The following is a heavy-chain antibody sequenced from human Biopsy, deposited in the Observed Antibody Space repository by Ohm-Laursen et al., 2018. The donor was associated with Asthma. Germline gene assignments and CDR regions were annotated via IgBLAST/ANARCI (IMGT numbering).Heavy chain of an antibody. CDR3: ARSYCGGDCFSPFDY. J-gene: IGHJ4*02. V-gene: IGHV1-69*13. CDR2: IIPIFGTP. Sequence: SVKVSCKTSDYIFPRYYISWVRQAPGQGLEWMGGIIPIFGTPSYAQNFQSRLTITADDSTSTVYMELSSLRSEDTAMYYCARSYCGGDCFSPFDYWGQGTLVTVSS. CDR1: DYIFPRYY. D-gene: IGHD2-21*01.